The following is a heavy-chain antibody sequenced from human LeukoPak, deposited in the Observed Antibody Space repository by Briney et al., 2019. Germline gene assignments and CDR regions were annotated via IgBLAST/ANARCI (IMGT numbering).Heavy chain of an antibody. Sequence: GGSLRLSCAASGFTFSSYAMSWVRQAPGKGLEWVSVIYYDGSNKYYADSVKGRFTISKDNSKDMLYLQMNGLRAEDTAVYYCARVWTSGSYGDYWGQGTLVTVSS. J-gene: IGHJ4*02. V-gene: IGHV3-33*08. CDR2: IYYDGSNK. CDR1: GFTFSSYA. CDR3: ARVWTSGSYGDY. D-gene: IGHD3-10*01.